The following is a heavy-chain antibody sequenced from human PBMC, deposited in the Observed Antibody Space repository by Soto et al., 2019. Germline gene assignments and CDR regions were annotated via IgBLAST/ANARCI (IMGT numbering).Heavy chain of an antibody. D-gene: IGHD5-12*01. J-gene: IGHJ4*02. CDR2: ISAYNGNR. CDR1: GYSFTSYG. Sequence: QVQLVQSGAEVKKPGASVKVSCKASGYSFTSYGISWVRQAPGQGLEWMGWISAYNGNRKYAQKLQGRVTMTTDTSTSTASMWLRSLRSDDTAVYYCASDLGGFPDYWGQGTLVTVSS. CDR3: ASDLGGFPDY. V-gene: IGHV1-18*01.